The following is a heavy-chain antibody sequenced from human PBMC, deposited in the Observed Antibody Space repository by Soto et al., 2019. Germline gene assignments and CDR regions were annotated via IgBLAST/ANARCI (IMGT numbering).Heavy chain of an antibody. J-gene: IGHJ6*02. V-gene: IGHV3-23*01. Sequence: GGSLRLSCAASGFTFSSYAMGWVRQAPGKGLEWVSAISGSGGSTYYADSVKGRFTISRDNSKNTLYLRMNSLRAEDTAVYYCAKDRRPGIAAAGTMSGMDVWGQGTTVTVSS. D-gene: IGHD6-13*01. CDR2: ISGSGGST. CDR1: GFTFSSYA. CDR3: AKDRRPGIAAAGTMSGMDV.